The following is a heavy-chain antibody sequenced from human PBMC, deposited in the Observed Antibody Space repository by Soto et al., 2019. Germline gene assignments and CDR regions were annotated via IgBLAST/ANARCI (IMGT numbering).Heavy chain of an antibody. Sequence: GGSLRLSCAASGFTFSNAWMSWVRQAPGKGLEWVGRIKSKTDGGTTDYAAPVKGRFTISRDDSKNALYLQMNSLKTEDTAVYYCTTGYQLLLPYYWGQGTLVTVSS. D-gene: IGHD2-2*01. CDR1: GFTFSNAW. V-gene: IGHV3-15*01. CDR2: IKSKTDGGTT. CDR3: TTGYQLLLPYY. J-gene: IGHJ4*02.